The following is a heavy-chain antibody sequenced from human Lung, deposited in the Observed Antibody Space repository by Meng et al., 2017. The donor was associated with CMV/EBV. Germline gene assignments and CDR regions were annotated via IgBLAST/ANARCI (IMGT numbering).Heavy chain of an antibody. CDR1: GYTFTSYG. Sequence: ASVKVSXKASGYTFTSYGISWVRQATGQGLEWMGWISAYNGNTNYAQKLQGRVTMTTDTSTSTAYMELSSLRSDDTAVYYCARDRAPDILVPHSYFYGLDDWGQG. V-gene: IGHV1-18*01. J-gene: IGHJ6*02. D-gene: IGHD2-2*01. CDR2: ISAYNGNT. CDR3: ARDRAPDILVPHSYFYGLDD.